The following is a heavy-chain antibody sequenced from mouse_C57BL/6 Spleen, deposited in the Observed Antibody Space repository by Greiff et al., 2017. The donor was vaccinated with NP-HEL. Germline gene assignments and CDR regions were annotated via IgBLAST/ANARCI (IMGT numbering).Heavy chain of an antibody. V-gene: IGHV1-69*01. CDR3: ATAQATGY. D-gene: IGHD3-2*02. Sequence: QVQLQQPGAELVMPGASVKLSCKASGYTFTSYWMHWVKQRPGQGLEWIGEIDPSASYTYYNQKFKGKSTLTVDKSSSTAYMQLSSLTSEDSAVYYYATAQATGYWGQGTTLTVSS. CDR2: IDPSASYT. CDR1: GYTFTSYW. J-gene: IGHJ2*01.